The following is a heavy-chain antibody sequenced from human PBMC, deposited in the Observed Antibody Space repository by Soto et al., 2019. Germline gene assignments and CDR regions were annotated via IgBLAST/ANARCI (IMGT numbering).Heavy chain of an antibody. Sequence: SETLSLTCTVSGGSISSGGYYWSWIRQHPWKGLEWIGYIYYSGSTYYNPSLKSRVTISVDTSKNQFSLKLSSVTAADTAVYYCARALLRENWFDPWGQGXLVTVS. D-gene: IGHD3-3*01. J-gene: IGHJ5*02. CDR1: GGSISSGGYY. CDR2: IYYSGST. V-gene: IGHV4-31*03. CDR3: ARALLRENWFDP.